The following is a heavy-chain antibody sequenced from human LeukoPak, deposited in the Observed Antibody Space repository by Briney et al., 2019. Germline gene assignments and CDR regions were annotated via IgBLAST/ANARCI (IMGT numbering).Heavy chain of an antibody. CDR2: MNPNSGNT. J-gene: IGHJ6*02. CDR1: GGTFSSYA. V-gene: IGHV1-8*02. Sequence: ASVKVSCKASGGTFSSYAISWVRQATGQGLEWMGWMNPNSGNTGYAQKFQGGVTMTRNTSISTAYMELSSLRSEDTAVYYCARYPEYYDFWSGYYSYYYYGMDVWGQGTTVTVSS. CDR3: ARYPEYYDFWSGYYSYYYYGMDV. D-gene: IGHD3-3*01.